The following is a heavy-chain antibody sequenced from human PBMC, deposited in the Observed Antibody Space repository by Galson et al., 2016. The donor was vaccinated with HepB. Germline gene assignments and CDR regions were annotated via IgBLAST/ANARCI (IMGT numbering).Heavy chain of an antibody. CDR1: GFTFSSYA. CDR2: ISGSGGST. CDR3: AKTDWDYDGANWFDP. V-gene: IGHV3-23*01. J-gene: IGHJ5*02. D-gene: IGHD4-17*01. Sequence: SLRLSCAASGFTFSSYALTWVRQAPGKGLEWVSVISGSGGSTYYADSAKGRFTISRDNSKNTLYLQMNSLRAEDTAVYYCAKTDWDYDGANWFDPWGQGTLVTVSS.